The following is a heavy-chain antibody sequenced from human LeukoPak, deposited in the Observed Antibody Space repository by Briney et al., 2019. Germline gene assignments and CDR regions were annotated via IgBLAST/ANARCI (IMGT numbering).Heavy chain of an antibody. J-gene: IGHJ5*02. CDR3: TRGKLPSISMVRGVRHTNWFDT. CDR2: IYHSGST. CDR1: GGSISSSNW. V-gene: IGHV4-4*02. D-gene: IGHD3-10*01. Sequence: PSETLSLTCVVSGGSISSSNWWSWVRQPPGKGLEWIGEIYHSGSTNYNPSLKSRITISVDKSKNQFSLKLSSVTAADTAMYYCTRGKLPSISMVRGVRHTNWFDTWGQGTLVTVSS.